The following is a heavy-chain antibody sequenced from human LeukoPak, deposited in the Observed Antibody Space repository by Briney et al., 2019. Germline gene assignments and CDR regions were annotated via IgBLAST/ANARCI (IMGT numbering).Heavy chain of an antibody. Sequence: GGSLRLSCAASGFTFSSFDMHWVRQPTGQGLEWVSTIGTASDTYYPGSVEGRFTLSRDNAKNSLYIQMNSLTAGDTAVYYCARGPPRGKYYYMDVWCKGTTVTVSS. D-gene: IGHD1-1*01. CDR3: ARGPPRGKYYYMDV. V-gene: IGHV3-13*01. CDR1: GFTFSSFD. J-gene: IGHJ6*03. CDR2: IGTASDT.